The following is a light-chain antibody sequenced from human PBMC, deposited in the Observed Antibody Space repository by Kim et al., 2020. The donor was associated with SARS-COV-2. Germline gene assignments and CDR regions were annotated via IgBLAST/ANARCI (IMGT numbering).Light chain of an antibody. CDR1: ESVTNNY. V-gene: IGKV3-20*01. CDR2: AAS. CDR3: QQFGPSSMYT. Sequence: PGERATLSCSASESVTNNYLAWYQQKPGQAPRVLIFAASTRAAGIPDRFSGSGSGTDFTLTISRLEPEDFAVYYCQQFGPSSMYTFGQGTKVDIK. J-gene: IGKJ2*01.